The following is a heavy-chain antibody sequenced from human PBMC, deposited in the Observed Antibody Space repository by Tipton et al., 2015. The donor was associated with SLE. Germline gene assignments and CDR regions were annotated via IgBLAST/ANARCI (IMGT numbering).Heavy chain of an antibody. Sequence: SLRLSCAASGFTFDDYDMSWVRQAPGKGLEWVAFIRYDGSNKYYADSVKGRFTISRDNSKNTLYLQMNSLRAEDTAVYYCAKGDPYPTLLDYWGQGALVTVSS. V-gene: IGHV3-30*02. CDR3: AKGDPYPTLLDY. CDR2: IRYDGSNK. CDR1: GFTFDDYD. D-gene: IGHD2-15*01. J-gene: IGHJ4*02.